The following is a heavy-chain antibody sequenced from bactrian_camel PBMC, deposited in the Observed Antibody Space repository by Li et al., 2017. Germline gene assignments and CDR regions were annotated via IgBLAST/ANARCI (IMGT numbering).Heavy chain of an antibody. V-gene: IGHV3S40*01. CDR2: IYTTYSGGGST. CDR1: GLTYESNC. D-gene: IGHD2*01. CDR3: AVGKRSRLFSYCISGSDVSDS. J-gene: IGHJ4*01. Sequence: VQLVESGGGSVQAGGSLRLSCAASGLTYESNCMGWFRQAPGKEREGVAAIYTTYSGGGSTYYADSVKGRFTISQDNAKNTVYLQMNSLKLEDTGMYYCAVGKRSRLFSYCISGSDVSDSWGQGTQVTVSS.